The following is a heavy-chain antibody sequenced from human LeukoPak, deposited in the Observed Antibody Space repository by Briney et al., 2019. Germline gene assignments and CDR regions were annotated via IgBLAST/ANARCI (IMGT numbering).Heavy chain of an antibody. J-gene: IGHJ5*02. V-gene: IGHV3-7*01. Sequence: GGSLRLSCAPSGFTFSSYWMSWVRQAPGKGLEWVANIKQDGSEKYYVDSVKGRFTISRDNAKNSLYLQMNSLRAEDTAVYYCARDWVDIVVVPAAIPFDPWGQGTLVTVSS. CDR1: GFTFSSYW. CDR3: ARDWVDIVVVPAAIPFDP. D-gene: IGHD2-2*03. CDR2: IKQDGSEK.